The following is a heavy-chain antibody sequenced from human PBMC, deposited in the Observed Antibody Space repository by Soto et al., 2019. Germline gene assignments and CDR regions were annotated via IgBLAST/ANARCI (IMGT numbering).Heavy chain of an antibody. CDR3: ARDWYYYGSGHDQDY. J-gene: IGHJ4*02. CDR2: ISAYNGNT. V-gene: IGHV1-18*01. Sequence: QVQLVQSGAEVKKPGASVKVSCKASGYTFTSYGISWVRQAPGQGLEWMGWISAYNGNTNYAQKLHGRVTLTTDTSTSTAYMELRSLRSDDTAVYYCARDWYYYGSGHDQDYWGQGTLVTVSS. CDR1: GYTFTSYG. D-gene: IGHD3-10*01.